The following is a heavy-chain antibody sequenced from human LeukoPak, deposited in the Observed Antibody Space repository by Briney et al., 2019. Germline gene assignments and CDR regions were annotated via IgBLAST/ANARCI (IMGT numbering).Heavy chain of an antibody. CDR2: IYYSGSS. CDR1: GVSISSDY. D-gene: IGHD4-17*01. CDR3: ARRLRQNLFDP. Sequence: SETLSLTCTVSGVSISSDYWSWIRLPPGKGLEWIGYIYYSGSSNYNPSLKSRVTMSVDTSKNQFSLKLTSVIAADTAVYYCARRLRQNLFDPWGQGTLVTVSS. J-gene: IGHJ5*02. V-gene: IGHV4-59*08.